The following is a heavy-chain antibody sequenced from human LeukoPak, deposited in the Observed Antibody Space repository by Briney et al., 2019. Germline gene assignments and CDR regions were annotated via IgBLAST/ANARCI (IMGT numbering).Heavy chain of an antibody. CDR3: AVRGLDSYYYGSGSYHP. V-gene: IGHV3-23*01. Sequence: GGSLRLSCAASGFTFSSYAMSWVRQAPGKGVEWVSAISGSGGSTYYADSVKGRFTISRDNSKNTLYLQMNSLRVDDRAVYYWAVRGLDSYYYGSGSYHPWGQGTLVTVSS. CDR2: ISGSGGST. J-gene: IGHJ5*02. CDR1: GFTFSSYA. D-gene: IGHD3-10*01.